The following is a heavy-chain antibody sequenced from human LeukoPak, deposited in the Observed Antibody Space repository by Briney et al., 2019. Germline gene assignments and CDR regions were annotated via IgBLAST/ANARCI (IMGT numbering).Heavy chain of an antibody. CDR2: IYYSGST. D-gene: IGHD3-16*02. J-gene: IGHJ4*02. CDR1: GGSLSSYY. CDR3: ARYIWGSYPTFEDY. V-gene: IGHV4-59*01. Sequence: SETLSLTCTVSGGSLSSYYWSWIRQPPGKGLEWIGYIYYSGSTNYNPSLKSRVTISVDTSKNQFSLKLSSVIVADTAVYYCARYIWGSYPTFEDYWGQGTLVTVSS.